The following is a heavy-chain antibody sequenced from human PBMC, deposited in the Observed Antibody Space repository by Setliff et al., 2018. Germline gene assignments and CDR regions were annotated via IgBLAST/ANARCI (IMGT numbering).Heavy chain of an antibody. CDR2: IYYSGSA. D-gene: IGHD7-27*01. CDR1: GGSISSHY. CDR3: AREALLGIGVSRRPDY. V-gene: IGHV4-59*11. J-gene: IGHJ4*02. Sequence: SETLSLTCTVSGGSISSHYWSWTRQPPGKGLEWIGSIYYSGSANYNPSLKSRVTISVDTSKNQFSLKLSSVTAANMAVYYCAREALLGIGVSRRPDYWGQGTLVTVSS.